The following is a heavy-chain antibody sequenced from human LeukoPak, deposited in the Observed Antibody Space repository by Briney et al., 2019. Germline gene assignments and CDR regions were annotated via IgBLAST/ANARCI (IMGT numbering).Heavy chain of an antibody. V-gene: IGHV5-51*01. CDR1: GYTFTASW. D-gene: IGHD6-13*01. CDR3: GRIPAAGSLKGSFDI. Sequence: GESLKISCEGSGYTFTASWLGWVRRMPREGLEWMGIIYPGDSDTTYSPSFQGQVTISVDKSISTAYLQWSSLKASDSAMYYCGRIPAAGSLKGSFDIWGQGTMVTVSS. CDR2: IYPGDSDT. J-gene: IGHJ3*02.